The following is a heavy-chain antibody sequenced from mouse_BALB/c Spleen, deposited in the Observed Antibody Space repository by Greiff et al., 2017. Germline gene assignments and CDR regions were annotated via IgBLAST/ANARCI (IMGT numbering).Heavy chain of an antibody. CDR3: ARNVGHYYGYGFAY. CDR2: IWSGGST. V-gene: IGHV2-4-1*01. D-gene: IGHD1-2*01. CDR1: GFSLTSYG. Sequence: VQLQQSGPGLVQPSQSLSITCTVSGFSLTSYGVHWVRQSPGKGLEWLGGIWSGGSTDYNAAFISRLSISKDNSKSQVFFKMNSLQADDTAIYYCARNVGHYYGYGFAYWGQGTLVTVSA. J-gene: IGHJ3*01.